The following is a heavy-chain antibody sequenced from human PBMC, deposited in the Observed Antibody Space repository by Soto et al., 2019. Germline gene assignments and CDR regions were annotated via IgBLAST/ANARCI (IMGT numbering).Heavy chain of an antibody. CDR3: ARERYYGSGSYLYPPDY. D-gene: IGHD3-10*01. CDR2: ISYDGSNK. J-gene: IGHJ4*02. V-gene: IGHV3-30-3*01. Sequence: GGSLRLSCAASGFTFSSYAMHWVRQAPGKGLEWVAVISYDGSNKYCADSVKGRFTISRDNSKNTLYLQMNSLRAEDTAVYYCARERYYGSGSYLYPPDYWGQGTLVTVSS. CDR1: GFTFSSYA.